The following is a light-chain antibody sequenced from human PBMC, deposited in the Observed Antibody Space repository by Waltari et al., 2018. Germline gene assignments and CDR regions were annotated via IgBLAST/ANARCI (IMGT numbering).Light chain of an antibody. V-gene: IGKV1-5*03. J-gene: IGKJ1*01. CDR1: QSINSW. CDR2: KAS. CDR3: QQYNIYPLT. Sequence: DIQMTQSPSTLSASVGDRVTITCRASQSINSWLAWYQQKPGEAPKLLIYKASSLQSEVPSSFSGSGSGTEFTLTISSLQPDDFATYYCQQYNIYPLTFGQGTKVEIK.